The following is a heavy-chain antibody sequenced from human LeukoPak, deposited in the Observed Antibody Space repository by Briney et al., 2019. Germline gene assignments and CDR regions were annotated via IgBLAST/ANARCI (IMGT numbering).Heavy chain of an antibody. CDR1: GFTVSSNY. J-gene: IGHJ4*02. V-gene: IGHV3-53*01. CDR2: IYSGGST. CDR3: ARGYSSGWYNY. D-gene: IGHD6-19*01. Sequence: PGGSLRLSCAASGFTVSSNYMNWVRQAPGKGLEWVSVIYSGGSTYYADSVKGRFTISRDNSKNTLYLQMNSLRAEDTAVYYCARGYSSGWYNYWGQGTLVTVSS.